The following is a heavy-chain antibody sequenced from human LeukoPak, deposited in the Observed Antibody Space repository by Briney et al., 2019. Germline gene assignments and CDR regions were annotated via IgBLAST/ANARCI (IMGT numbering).Heavy chain of an antibody. CDR1: GGSFSGYY. CDR2: IYYSGST. CDR3: ASSLWYYNILTGPNPGPS. V-gene: IGHV4-34*01. J-gene: IGHJ5*02. Sequence: SETLSLTCAVHGGSFSGYYWSWIRQPPGKGLECIGSIYYSGSTYYNPSLESRVTISVDTSKNQFSLKLNSVTAADTAVYYCASSLWYYNILTGPNPGPSWGQGTLVTVSS. D-gene: IGHD3-9*01.